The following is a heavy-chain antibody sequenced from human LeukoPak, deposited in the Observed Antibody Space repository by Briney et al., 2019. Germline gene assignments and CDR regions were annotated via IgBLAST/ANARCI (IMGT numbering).Heavy chain of an antibody. Sequence: GGPLRLSCAASGFTVSSNYMILIRQAPGKGLEWISYISSRGSYTSYAASVKGRFTISRDNARNSLYLQMNSLRAEDTAVYYCARAHYDGINDAFDIWGQGTMVTVSS. D-gene: IGHD3-22*01. CDR3: ARAHYDGINDAFDI. CDR2: ISSRGSYT. V-gene: IGHV3-11*05. CDR1: GFTVSSNY. J-gene: IGHJ3*02.